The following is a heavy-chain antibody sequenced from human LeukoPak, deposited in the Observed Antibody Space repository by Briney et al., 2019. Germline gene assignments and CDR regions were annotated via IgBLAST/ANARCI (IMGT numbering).Heavy chain of an antibody. CDR1: GGSISSSSYY. V-gene: IGHV4-39*07. D-gene: IGHD3-22*01. Sequence: PSETLSLTCTVSGGSISSSSYYWGWIRQPPGKGLEWIGSIYYSGSTNYNPSLKSRVTISVDTSKNQFSLKLSSVTAADTAVYYCARRLSSGYYYSWFDPWGQGTLVTVSS. CDR2: IYYSGST. J-gene: IGHJ5*02. CDR3: ARRLSSGYYYSWFDP.